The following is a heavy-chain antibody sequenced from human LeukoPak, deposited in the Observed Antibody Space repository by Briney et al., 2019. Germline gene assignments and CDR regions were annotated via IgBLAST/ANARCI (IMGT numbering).Heavy chain of an antibody. V-gene: IGHV4-34*08. D-gene: IGHD2-15*01. CDR2: INHSGST. Sequence: GSLRLSCAASGFTFSSYRMNWVRQAPGKGLEWIGEINHSGSTKYNPSLKSRVIISIDTSKNQFSLKLNSVTAADTAVYYCAVAGGWYAFDIWGQGTMVTVSS. CDR3: AVAGGWYAFDI. CDR1: GFTFSSYR. J-gene: IGHJ3*02.